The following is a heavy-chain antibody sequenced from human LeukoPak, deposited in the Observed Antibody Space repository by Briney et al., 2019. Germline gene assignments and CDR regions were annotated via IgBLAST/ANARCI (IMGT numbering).Heavy chain of an antibody. Sequence: GASVKVSCKASGFTLTDYIHWVRQDPRQGLQWMGWIKPNSGDTDYAQKFQGRVTMTRDTSISTVYMELSSLRFDDTAVYYCARADSVPAGDYHYWYMDVWGKGTTVTVSS. D-gene: IGHD2-2*01. CDR2: IKPNSGDT. V-gene: IGHV1-2*02. CDR1: GFTLTDY. J-gene: IGHJ6*03. CDR3: ARADSVPAGDYHYWYMDV.